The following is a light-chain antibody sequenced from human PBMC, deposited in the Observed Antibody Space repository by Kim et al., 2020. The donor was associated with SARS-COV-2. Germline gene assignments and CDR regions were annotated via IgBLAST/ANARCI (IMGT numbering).Light chain of an antibody. J-gene: IGKJ2*01. CDR2: DAS. Sequence: SASVGDRVTISCRASQSISSYLAWYQQKPGKAPKLLFYDASSLEGGAPSRFSGSGSGTEFTLTISSLQPDDFATYYCQHYYSSSYTFGQGTKLEI. CDR1: QSISSY. V-gene: IGKV1-5*01. CDR3: QHYYSSSYT.